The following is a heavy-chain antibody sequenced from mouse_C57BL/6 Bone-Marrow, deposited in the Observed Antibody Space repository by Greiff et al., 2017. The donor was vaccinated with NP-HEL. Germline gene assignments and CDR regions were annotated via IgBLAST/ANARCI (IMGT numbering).Heavy chain of an antibody. CDR1: GYTFTDYE. J-gene: IGHJ1*03. CDR2: IDPATGGT. CDR3: TTTVVARWYFDV. V-gene: IGHV1-15*01. Sequence: QVQLQQSGAELVRPGASVTLSCKASGYTFTDYEMHWVKQTPVHGLEWIGAIDPATGGTAYNQKFKGKAILTADKSSSTAYMELRSLTSEDSAVYYCTTTVVARWYFDVGGTGTTVTVSA. D-gene: IGHD1-1*01.